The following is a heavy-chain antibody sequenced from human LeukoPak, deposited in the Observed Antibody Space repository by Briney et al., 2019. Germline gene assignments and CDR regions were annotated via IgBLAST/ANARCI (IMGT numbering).Heavy chain of an antibody. D-gene: IGHD2-21*02. CDR2: ISSSSSYI. CDR3: ASFFFPYCGGDCYFYY. V-gene: IGHV3-21*01. CDR1: GFTFSSYS. J-gene: IGHJ4*02. Sequence: PGGSLRLSCAASGFTFSSYSMNWVRQAPGKGLEWVSSISSSSSYIYYADSVKGRFTISRDNAKNSLYLQMNSLRAEDTAVYYCASFFFPYCGGDCYFYYWGQGTLVTVSS.